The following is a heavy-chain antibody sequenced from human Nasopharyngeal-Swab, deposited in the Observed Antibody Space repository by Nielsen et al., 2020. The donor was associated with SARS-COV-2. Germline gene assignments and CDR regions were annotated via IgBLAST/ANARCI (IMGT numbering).Heavy chain of an antibody. V-gene: IGHV4-39*02. Sequence: SETLSLTCTVSGGSIRNGDYFWGWIRQPPGKGLEWIGSIQFSGDTYYNPSLKSRVTVSADTSKNQFSLKVTSVTAADTAVYYCAREPGGIVAPGRHFDPWGQGALVTVSS. CDR2: IQFSGDT. CDR3: AREPGGIVAPGRHFDP. J-gene: IGHJ5*02. CDR1: GGSIRNGDYF. D-gene: IGHD6-13*01.